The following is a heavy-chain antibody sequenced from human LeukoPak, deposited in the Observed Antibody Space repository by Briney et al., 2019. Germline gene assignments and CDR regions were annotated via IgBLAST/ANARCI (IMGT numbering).Heavy chain of an antibody. D-gene: IGHD5-18*01. Sequence: SETLSLTCTVSGDSISTYYWSWIRQPPGKGLEWIGYIYYSGSTNYNPSLKSRISISVDTSKNQFSLKLSSVTAADTAVYYCARTTEGGYTYNYFYYYYMDVWGKGTTVTISS. V-gene: IGHV4-59*01. CDR2: IYYSGST. CDR3: ARTTEGGYTYNYFYYYYMDV. CDR1: GDSISTYY. J-gene: IGHJ6*03.